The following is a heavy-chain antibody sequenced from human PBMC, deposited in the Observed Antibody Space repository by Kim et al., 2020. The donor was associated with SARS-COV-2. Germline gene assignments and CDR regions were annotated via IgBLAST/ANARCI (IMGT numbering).Heavy chain of an antibody. Sequence: GGSLRLSCAVSGFTFSSYWMSWVRQAPGKGLEWVANTKQDGSEKNYVDSVRGRFTISRDNAKNSVYLQMNSLRAEDTALYYCARGGKFYYDTSGYPDDFCGQRTLVTVSS. CDR3: ARGGKFYYDTSGYPDDF. D-gene: IGHD3-22*01. V-gene: IGHV3-7*01. J-gene: IGHJ4*02. CDR2: TKQDGSEK. CDR1: GFTFSSYW.